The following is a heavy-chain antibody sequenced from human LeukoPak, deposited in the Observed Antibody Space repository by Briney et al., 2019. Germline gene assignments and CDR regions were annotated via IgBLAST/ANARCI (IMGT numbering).Heavy chain of an antibody. J-gene: IGHJ4*02. CDR1: GGTFSSYA. D-gene: IGHD3-22*01. Sequence: SVKVSCKASGGTFSSYAISWVRQTPGQGLEWMGGIIPIFGTANYAQKFQGRVTITADESTSTAYMELSSLRSEDTAVYYCAILYDSSGYYLGYWGQGTLVTVSS. V-gene: IGHV1-69*13. CDR2: IIPIFGTA. CDR3: AILYDSSGYYLGY.